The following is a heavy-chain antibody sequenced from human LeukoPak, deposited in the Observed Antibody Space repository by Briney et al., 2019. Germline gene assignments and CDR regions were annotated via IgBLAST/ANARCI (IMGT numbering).Heavy chain of an antibody. CDR3: ARLIGYCSSTSCFGGYYYYYYMDV. Sequence: PSETLSLTCAVYRGSFSAYYWSWVRQPPGKELEWIGEINHSGSTAYNPSLQSRVTMSLDTSKNQLSLRLNSVTAADTAVYYCARLIGYCSSTSCFGGYYYYYYMDVWGKGTTVTVSS. CDR2: INHSGST. V-gene: IGHV4-34*01. CDR1: RGSFSAYY. J-gene: IGHJ6*03. D-gene: IGHD2-2*01.